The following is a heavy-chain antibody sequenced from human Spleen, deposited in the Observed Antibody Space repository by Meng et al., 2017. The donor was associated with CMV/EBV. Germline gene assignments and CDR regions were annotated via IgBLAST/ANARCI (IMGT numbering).Heavy chain of an antibody. CDR3: APVGGWGTGTPTTMIT. V-gene: IGHV3-23*01. J-gene: IGHJ5*02. Sequence: FTFSGYTMSWVRQAPGKGPEWVSAVSGSGDRTYYGDSVKGRFTISRDNSKNALYLQMNGLRAEDTAVYYCAPVGGWGTGTPTTMITWGQGTLVTVSS. CDR1: FTFSGYT. CDR2: VSGSGDRT. D-gene: IGHD4-17*01.